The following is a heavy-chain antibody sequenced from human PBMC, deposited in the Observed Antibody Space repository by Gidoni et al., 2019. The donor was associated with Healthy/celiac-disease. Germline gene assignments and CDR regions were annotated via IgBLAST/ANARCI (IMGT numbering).Heavy chain of an antibody. D-gene: IGHD3-22*01. CDR1: GFTFSSYA. CDR3: ASRGLYDSSGYYPVFYYYGMDV. CDR2: ISYDGSNQ. V-gene: IGHV3-30-3*01. J-gene: IGHJ6*02. Sequence: QVQLVESGGGVVQPGRSLRLSCAASGFTFSSYAMHWVRQAPGKGLEWVAVISYDGSNQYYADSVKGRFTISRDNSKNTLYLQMNSLRAEDTAVYYCASRGLYDSSGYYPVFYYYGMDVWGQGTTVTVSS.